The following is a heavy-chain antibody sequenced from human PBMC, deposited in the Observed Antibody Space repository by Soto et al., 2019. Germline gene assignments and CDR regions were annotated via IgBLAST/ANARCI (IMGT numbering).Heavy chain of an antibody. V-gene: IGHV3-15*01. CDR1: GFTFRNSW. Sequence: GGSLRLSCAASGFTFRNSWMSWVRQAPGKGLEWVAHIKTRGDGETTDYAAPVKGRFTISRDDSTNTLYLQMNSLKIEDTAVYYCGTGSACDFWGQGTRVPVSS. J-gene: IGHJ3*01. CDR3: GTGSACDF. CDR2: IKTRGDGETT.